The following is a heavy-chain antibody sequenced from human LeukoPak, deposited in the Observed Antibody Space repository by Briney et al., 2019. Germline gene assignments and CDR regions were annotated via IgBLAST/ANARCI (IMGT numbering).Heavy chain of an antibody. CDR1: GYTFTGYY. J-gene: IGHJ6*03. Sequence: ASVKVSCKASGYTFTGYYMHWVRQAPGQGLEWMGWINPNSGGTNYAQKFQGRVTMTRDTSISTAYMELSRLRSDDTAVYYCARAGIVEYYYYYMDVWGKGTTVTVSS. CDR3: ARAGIVEYYYYYMDV. CDR2: INPNSGGT. D-gene: IGHD2-21*01. V-gene: IGHV1-2*02.